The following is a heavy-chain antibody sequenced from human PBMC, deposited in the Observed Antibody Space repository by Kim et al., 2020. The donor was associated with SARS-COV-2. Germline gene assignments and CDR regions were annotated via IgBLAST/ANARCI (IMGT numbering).Heavy chain of an antibody. V-gene: IGHV3-23*01. D-gene: IGHD3-22*01. J-gene: IGHJ4*02. Sequence: ADSVKSRFTVSRDNAKNTLYLQMDNLRVEDTALYYCAKDHESSGWPTFDYWGQGTQVTVSS. CDR3: AKDHESSGWPTFDY.